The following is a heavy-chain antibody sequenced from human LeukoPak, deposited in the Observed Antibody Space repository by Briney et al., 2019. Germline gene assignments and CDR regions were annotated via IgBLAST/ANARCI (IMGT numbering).Heavy chain of an antibody. D-gene: IGHD5-12*01. V-gene: IGHV3-23*01. Sequence: GGSLRLSCAASGFTFSSYAMSWVRQAPGKGLEWVSAISGSGGSTYYADSVKGRFTTSRDNSKNTLYLQMNSLRAEDTAVYYCAKGMQWLRLFDAFDIWGQGTMVTVSS. CDR2: ISGSGGST. CDR1: GFTFSSYA. CDR3: AKGMQWLRLFDAFDI. J-gene: IGHJ3*02.